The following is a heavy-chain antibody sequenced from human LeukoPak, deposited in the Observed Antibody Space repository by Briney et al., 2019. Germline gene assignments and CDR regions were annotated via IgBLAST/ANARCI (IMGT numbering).Heavy chain of an antibody. J-gene: IGHJ5*02. CDR1: GFTVSSNY. Sequence: GGSLRLSCAASGFTVSSNYMSWVRQAPGKGLEWVSVIYSGGSTYYADSVKGRFTISRDNSKNTLYLQMNSLRAEDTAVYYCAKSSGCSSTSCYPGARNNWFDPWGQGTLVTVSS. V-gene: IGHV3-66*01. D-gene: IGHD2-2*01. CDR2: IYSGGST. CDR3: AKSSGCSSTSCYPGARNNWFDP.